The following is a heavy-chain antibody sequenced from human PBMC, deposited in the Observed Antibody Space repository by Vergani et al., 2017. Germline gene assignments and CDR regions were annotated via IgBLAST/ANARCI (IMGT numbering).Heavy chain of an antibody. D-gene: IGHD6-19*01. CDR1: GTSIRSSTYY. CDR3: ARHSTVEWLVKLGWIDP. Sequence: QLQLQELGPGLVKPSATLSLTCSVSGTSIRSSTYYWGWIRQPPGKGLEWIASIYYSGSTYYNPSLKSRVTISVDTSKNQFSLKLSSVTAADTAVYFCARHSTVEWLVKLGWIDPWGQGILVTVSS. V-gene: IGHV4-39*01. J-gene: IGHJ5*02. CDR2: IYYSGST.